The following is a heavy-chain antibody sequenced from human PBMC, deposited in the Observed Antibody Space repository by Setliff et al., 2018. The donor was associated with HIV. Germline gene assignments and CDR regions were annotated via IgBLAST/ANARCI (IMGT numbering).Heavy chain of an antibody. Sequence: ASVKVSCKVSGYTLSKLSMHWVRQAPEKGLEWMGGFDPELGETLFAQKFQGRVTITRDTSASTAYMDLNSLRAEDTAVYYCAVAAAGFYYFDYWGQGTLVTVSS. J-gene: IGHJ4*02. D-gene: IGHD6-13*01. CDR1: GYTLSKLS. V-gene: IGHV1-24*01. CDR2: FDPELGET. CDR3: AVAAAGFYYFDY.